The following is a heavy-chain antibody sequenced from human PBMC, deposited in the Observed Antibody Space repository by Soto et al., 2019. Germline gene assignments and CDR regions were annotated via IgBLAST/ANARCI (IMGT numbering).Heavy chain of an antibody. V-gene: IGHV3-11*01. J-gene: IGHJ3*02. Sequence: QVQLVESGGGLVKPGGSLRLSCAASGFTFSDYYMSWIRQAPGKGLEWVSYISSSGSTIYYADSVKGRFTISRDHAKNSLYLQMNSLRAEDTAVYYCARDLTYDYIWGSYRFAFDIWGQVTMVTVSS. CDR1: GFTFSDYY. CDR3: ARDLTYDYIWGSYRFAFDI. D-gene: IGHD3-16*02. CDR2: ISSSGSTI.